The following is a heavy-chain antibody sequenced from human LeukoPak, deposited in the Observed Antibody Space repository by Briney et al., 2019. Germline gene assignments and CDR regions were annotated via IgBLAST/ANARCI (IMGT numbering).Heavy chain of an antibody. CDR3: ARGAHRYDFWSGYSPLDY. J-gene: IGHJ4*02. Sequence: PQTLSLTCGVSGGSISSGGFSWSWIRQPPGKGLEWIGYIYHSGSTYYNPSLKSRVTISVDRSKNQFSLKLSSVTAADTAVYYCARGAHRYDFWSGYSPLDYWGQGTLVTVSS. V-gene: IGHV4-30-2*01. CDR2: IYHSGST. D-gene: IGHD3-3*01. CDR1: GGSISSGGFS.